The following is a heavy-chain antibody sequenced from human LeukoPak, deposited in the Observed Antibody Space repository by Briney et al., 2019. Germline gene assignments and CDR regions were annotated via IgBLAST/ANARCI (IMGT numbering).Heavy chain of an antibody. D-gene: IGHD2-21*02. Sequence: ASVKVSCKASGGTFSGYAISWVRQAPGQGLEWMGRIIPILGIANYAQKFQGRVTITADKSTSTAYMELSSLRSEDTAVYYCARDRGLAYCGGDCYDNWFDPWGQGTLVTVSS. J-gene: IGHJ5*02. CDR2: IIPILGIA. CDR1: GGTFSGYA. CDR3: ARDRGLAYCGGDCYDNWFDP. V-gene: IGHV1-69*04.